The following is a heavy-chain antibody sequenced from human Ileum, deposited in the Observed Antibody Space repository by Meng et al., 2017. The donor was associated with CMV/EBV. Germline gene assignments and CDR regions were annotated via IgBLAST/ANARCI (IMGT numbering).Heavy chain of an antibody. D-gene: IGHD3-10*01. CDR1: GFPFNSYA. J-gene: IGHJ4*02. V-gene: IGHV3-30-3*01. Sequence: CATSGFPFNSYAMHWVRQAPGKVLEWVALMSFDGASVPYADSVKSRFTISRENSKNMVYLQVNSLRAEDAAVYYCARGNGSGSYLIDYWGQGILVTVSS. CDR2: MSFDGASV. CDR3: ARGNGSGSYLIDY.